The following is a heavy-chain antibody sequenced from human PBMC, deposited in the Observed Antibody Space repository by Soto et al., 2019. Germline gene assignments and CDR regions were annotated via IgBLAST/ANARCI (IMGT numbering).Heavy chain of an antibody. J-gene: IGHJ6*02. Sequence: VQLSESGGGLVQPGGSLTLSRAASGFTFSSFAMNWVRQAPGKGLEWVAVISGNATSTYYADSVKGRFTISRDNSKNTMYLQMNSLRAEDTAVYYCAKKAGIISRYGLDVWGQGTTVTVSS. CDR1: GFTFSSFA. CDR2: ISGNATST. CDR3: AKKAGIISRYGLDV. V-gene: IGHV3-23*01.